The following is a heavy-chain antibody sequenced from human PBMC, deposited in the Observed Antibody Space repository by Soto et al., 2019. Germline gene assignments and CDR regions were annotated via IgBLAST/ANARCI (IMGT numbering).Heavy chain of an antibody. J-gene: IGHJ6*03. CDR3: ARDEYCSSTSCYASS. CDR2: ISSSSSTI. CDR1: GFTFSSYS. D-gene: IGHD2-2*01. Sequence: GGSLRLSCAASGFTFSSYSMNWVRQAPGKGLEWVSYISSSSSTIYYADSVKGRFTISRDNAKNSLYLQMNSLRAEDTAVYYCARDEYCSSTSCYASSWGKGTTVTVSS. V-gene: IGHV3-48*01.